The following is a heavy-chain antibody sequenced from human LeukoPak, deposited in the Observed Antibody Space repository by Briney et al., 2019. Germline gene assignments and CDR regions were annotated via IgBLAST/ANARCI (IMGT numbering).Heavy chain of an antibody. CDR1: GYTFTSYG. CDR3: VIYQQLGPYHWFDP. CDR2: ISAYNGNT. V-gene: IGHV1-18*01. D-gene: IGHD1-1*01. Sequence: ASVKVSCKASGYTFTSYGISWVRQAPGQGLEWMGWISAYNGNTNYAQKLQGRVTMTTDTSTSTAYMELRSLRSDDTAVYYCVIYQQLGPYHWFDPWGQGTLVTVSS. J-gene: IGHJ5*02.